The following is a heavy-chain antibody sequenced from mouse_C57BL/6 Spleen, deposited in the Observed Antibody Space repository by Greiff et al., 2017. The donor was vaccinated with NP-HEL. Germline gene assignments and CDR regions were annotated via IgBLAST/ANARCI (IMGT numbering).Heavy chain of an antibody. J-gene: IGHJ4*01. Sequence: EVKLVESGGGLVKPGGSLKLSCAASGFTFSSYTMSWVRQTPEKRLEWVATISGGGGNTYYPDSVKGRFTISRDNAKNTLYLQMSSLRSEDTALYYCARQDGYYGMDYWGQGTSVTVSS. D-gene: IGHD2-3*01. CDR1: GFTFSSYT. CDR3: ARQDGYYGMDY. CDR2: ISGGGGNT. V-gene: IGHV5-9*01.